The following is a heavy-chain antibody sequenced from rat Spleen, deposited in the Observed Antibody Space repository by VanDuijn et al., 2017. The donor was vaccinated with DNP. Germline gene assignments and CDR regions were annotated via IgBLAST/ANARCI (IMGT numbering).Heavy chain of an antibody. D-gene: IGHD1-11*01. CDR2: ISTTGSRI. Sequence: EVQLVESGGGLVQPGRSLKLSCAASGFTFSDYNMAWVRQAPTKGLEWVAAISTTGSRIYYRDSVKGRFTVYRDNAKSTLYLQMNSLRSEDTATYYCVRDIEGYWGQGVMVTVSS. V-gene: IGHV5-7*01. CDR3: VRDIEGY. CDR1: GFTFSDYN. J-gene: IGHJ2*01.